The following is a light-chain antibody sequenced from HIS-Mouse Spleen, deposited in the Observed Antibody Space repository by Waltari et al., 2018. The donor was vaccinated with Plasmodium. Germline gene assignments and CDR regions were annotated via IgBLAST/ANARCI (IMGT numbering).Light chain of an antibody. CDR3: HALDSSTVV. CDR1: KLWDAI. V-gene: IGLV3-1*01. CDR2: QDS. J-gene: IGLJ2*01. Sequence: SYELTQPPSLSGSPLPAASITCTSEKLWDAIACWSQQKPDPSPLLVIYQDSNRTSGIPELFSGPNSGTTATLTISGPQAMDEADYYCHALDSSTVVFCGWTKLTVL.